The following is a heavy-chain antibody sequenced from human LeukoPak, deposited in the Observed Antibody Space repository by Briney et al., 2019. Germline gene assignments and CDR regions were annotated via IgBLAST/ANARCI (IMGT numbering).Heavy chain of an antibody. CDR2: INQDESEK. CDR3: ALLNDDYGLGGDFDY. J-gene: IGHJ4*02. D-gene: IGHD4-17*01. CDR1: GFTFSSYW. V-gene: IGHV3-7*01. Sequence: GGSLRLSCAASGFTFSSYWMNWVRQAPGKGLEWVANINQDESEKYYVDSVKGRFTISRDNAKNSLYLQMNSLRAEDTAVYYCALLNDDYGLGGDFDYWGQGTLVTVSS.